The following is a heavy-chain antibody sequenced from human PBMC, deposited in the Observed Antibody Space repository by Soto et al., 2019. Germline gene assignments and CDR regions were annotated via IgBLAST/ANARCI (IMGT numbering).Heavy chain of an antibody. Sequence: GGSLRLSCAASGFTFSSYSMNWVRQAPGKGLEWVAYISYDGSTEYYADSVKGRFTISRDNSRNMVFLQMNGLRVEDTALYYCARDREPDGIWTFDSWGQGALVTVSS. CDR1: GFTFSSYS. J-gene: IGHJ4*02. V-gene: IGHV3-33*08. D-gene: IGHD3-9*01. CDR3: ARDREPDGIWTFDS. CDR2: ISYDGSTE.